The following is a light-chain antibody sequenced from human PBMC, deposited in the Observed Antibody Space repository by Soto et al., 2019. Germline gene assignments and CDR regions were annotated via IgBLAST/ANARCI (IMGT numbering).Light chain of an antibody. CDR1: QSVSSN. J-gene: IGKJ5*01. CDR2: GAS. V-gene: IGKV3-15*01. CDR3: QQYEKWPPSIT. Sequence: EIVMTQSPATLSVSPGERATLSCRASQSVSSNLAWYQQKPGQAPRLLIYGASTRATGISARFSGSGSGTEFTLTISSLQSEDFAVYYCQQYEKWPPSITFGQGTRL.